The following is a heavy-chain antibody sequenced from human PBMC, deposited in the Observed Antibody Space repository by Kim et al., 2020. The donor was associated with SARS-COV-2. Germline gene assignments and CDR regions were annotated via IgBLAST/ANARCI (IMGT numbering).Heavy chain of an antibody. V-gene: IGHV3-21*01. D-gene: IGHD3-22*01. J-gene: IGHJ4*02. CDR3: AREVTYYYDSSGYSAFDY. CDR1: GFTFSSYS. Sequence: GGSLRLSCAASGFTFSSYSMNWVRQAPGKGLEWVSSIRSSSSYIYYADSVKGRFTISRDNAKNSLYLQMNSLRAEDTAVYYCAREVTYYYDSSGYSAFDYWGQGTLVTVSS. CDR2: IRSSSSYI.